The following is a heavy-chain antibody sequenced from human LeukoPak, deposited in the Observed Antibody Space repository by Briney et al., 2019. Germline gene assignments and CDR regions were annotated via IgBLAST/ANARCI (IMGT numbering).Heavy chain of an antibody. CDR3: ARALPHRRLMDTTMEQHWFDP. J-gene: IGHJ5*02. CDR1: GYIFTGYF. Sequence: EASVKVSCKASGYIFTGYFMHWVRQAPGQGLEWMGLINPSGGSTRHAQKFQGRVTMTRDMSTSTVYMELSSLRSEDTAVYYCARALPHRRLMDTTMEQHWFDPWGQGTLVTVSS. D-gene: IGHD5-18*01. V-gene: IGHV1-46*01. CDR2: INPSGGST.